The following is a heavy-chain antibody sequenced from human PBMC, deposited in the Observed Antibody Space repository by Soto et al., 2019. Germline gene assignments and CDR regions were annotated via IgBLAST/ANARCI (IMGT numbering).Heavy chain of an antibody. CDR3: AGEEYSGYGASGY. D-gene: IGHD5-12*01. CDR1: GGSISSSSYY. J-gene: IGHJ4*02. CDR2: IYYSGST. Sequence: SETLSLTCTVSGGSISSSSYYWGWIRQPPGKGLEWIGSIYYSGSTYYNPSLKSRVTISVDTSKNQFSLKLSSVTAADTAVYYCAGEEYSGYGASGYWGQGTLVTVS. V-gene: IGHV4-39*07.